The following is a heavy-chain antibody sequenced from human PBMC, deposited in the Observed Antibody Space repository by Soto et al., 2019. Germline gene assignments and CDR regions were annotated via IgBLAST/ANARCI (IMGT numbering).Heavy chain of an antibody. CDR2: MNPGSGDT. Sequence: ASVKVPCKASGYSFTNNDVSWVRPATEQGLEWMGWMNPGSGDTGYAQKFQGRVTMTRDISIATAYTELSSMRSDDAAIYYCARMETFGSLNWFDPWGQGTLVTVSS. CDR1: GYSFTNND. V-gene: IGHV1-8*01. CDR3: ARMETFGSLNWFDP. J-gene: IGHJ5*02. D-gene: IGHD3-16*01.